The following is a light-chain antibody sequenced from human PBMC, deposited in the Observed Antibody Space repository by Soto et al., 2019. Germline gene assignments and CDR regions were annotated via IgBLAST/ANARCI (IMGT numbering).Light chain of an antibody. J-gene: IGLJ2*01. CDR1: SSDIRSHNL. CDR3: CSYVGTTTI. V-gene: IGLV2-23*01. CDR2: EAN. Sequence: QSALTQPASVSGSPGQSITISCTGGSSDIRSHNLVSWYQQYPGKAPKLMIFEANKRPSGVSNRFSGSKSGNTASLTVSGLQADDEADYYCCSYVGTTTIFGGGTKLTVL.